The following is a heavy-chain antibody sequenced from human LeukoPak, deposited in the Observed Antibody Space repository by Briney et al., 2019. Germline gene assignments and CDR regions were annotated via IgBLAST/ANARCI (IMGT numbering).Heavy chain of an antibody. CDR1: GFTFSSYA. CDR2: ISYDGSNK. V-gene: IGHV3-30-3*01. D-gene: IGHD6-19*01. CDR3: ARDFYSIAVAGYFDL. Sequence: GGSLRLSCAASGFTFSSYAMHWVRQAPGKGLEWVAVISYDGSNKYYADSVKGRFTISRDNSKNTLYLQMNSLRAEDTAVYYCARDFYSIAVAGYFDLWGRGRLVTVSS. J-gene: IGHJ2*01.